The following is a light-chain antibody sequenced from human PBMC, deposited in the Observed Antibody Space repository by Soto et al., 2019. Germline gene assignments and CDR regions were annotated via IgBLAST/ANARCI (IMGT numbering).Light chain of an antibody. CDR3: AAWDDSLNGHV. V-gene: IGLV1-44*01. CDR2: TTN. J-gene: IGLJ1*01. Sequence: QSVLTQPHSASGTPGQRVTISCSGSGSNIGTSSVHWFQQLPGTAPKLLISTTNQRPSGVPERFSGSKSGTSASLAISGLQSEDEADYYCAAWDDSLNGHVFGTGTKLTVL. CDR1: GSNIGTSS.